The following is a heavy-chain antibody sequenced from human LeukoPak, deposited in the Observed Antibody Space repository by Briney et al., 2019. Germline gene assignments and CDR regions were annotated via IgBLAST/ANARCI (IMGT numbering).Heavy chain of an antibody. D-gene: IGHD5-12*01. V-gene: IGHV4-59*08. Sequence: PSETLSLTCPASGGPISSYYLSWVRQPPGKGLEWIGYIYYSGSTNYIPSVKSRVTISVGTSKNQFSLKLSSVTAADTAVYYCARKGYSGYEILDYWGEATLVTVSA. CDR2: IYYSGST. CDR3: ARKGYSGYEILDY. CDR1: GGPISSYY. J-gene: IGHJ4*02.